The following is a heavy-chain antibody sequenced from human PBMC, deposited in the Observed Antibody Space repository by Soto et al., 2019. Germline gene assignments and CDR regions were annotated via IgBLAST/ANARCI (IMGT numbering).Heavy chain of an antibody. CDR3: ARVPRHYYYDSSRPNYYMDV. D-gene: IGHD3-22*01. J-gene: IGHJ6*03. Sequence: GGSLRLSCAASGFTFSDYYMSWIRQAPGKGLEWVSYISSSGSTIYYADSVKGRFTISRDNAKNSLYLQMNSLRAEDTAVYYCARVPRHYYYDSSRPNYYMDVWGKGTTVTVSS. CDR2: ISSSGSTI. CDR1: GFTFSDYY. V-gene: IGHV3-11*01.